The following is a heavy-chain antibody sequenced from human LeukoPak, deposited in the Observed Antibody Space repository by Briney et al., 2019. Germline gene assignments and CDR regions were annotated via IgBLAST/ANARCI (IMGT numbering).Heavy chain of an antibody. Sequence: AGGSLRLSCAASGFTFSSYEMNWVRQARGKGLEWVSYISSSGSTIYYADSVKVRFTISRDNAKNSLYLQMNSLRAEDTAVYYCAKEASGYDFNWFDPWGQGTLVTVSS. CDR3: AKEASGYDFNWFDP. D-gene: IGHD5-12*01. CDR1: GFTFSSYE. CDR2: ISSSGSTI. V-gene: IGHV3-48*03. J-gene: IGHJ5*02.